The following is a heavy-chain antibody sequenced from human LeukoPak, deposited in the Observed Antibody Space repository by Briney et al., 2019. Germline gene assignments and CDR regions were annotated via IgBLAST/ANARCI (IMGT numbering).Heavy chain of an antibody. J-gene: IGHJ6*02. CDR3: ANLYSTMVRYPLDV. V-gene: IGHV7-4-1*02. D-gene: IGHD3-10*01. Sequence: ASVKVSCKASGYTFTSYGISWVRQAPGQGLEWMGWINTNTGNPTYAQGFTGRFVFSLDTSVSTAYLQISSLKAEDTAVYYCANLYSTMVRYPLDVWGQGTTVTVSS. CDR2: INTNTGNP. CDR1: GYTFTSYG.